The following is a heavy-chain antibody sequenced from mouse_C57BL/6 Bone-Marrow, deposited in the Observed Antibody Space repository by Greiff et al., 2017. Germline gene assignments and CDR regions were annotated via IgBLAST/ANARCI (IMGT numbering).Heavy chain of an antibody. CDR1: GYTFPGYW. D-gene: IGHD1-1*01. V-gene: IGHV1-9*01. CDR3: ANPSFYYYGSHWYFDV. Sequence: QVQLQQSGAELMKPGASVKLSCKATGYTFPGYWIEWVKQRPGHGLEWIGEILPGSGSTNYNEKFKGKATFTADTSSNTAYMQLSSLTTEDSAIYYCANPSFYYYGSHWYFDVWGTGTTVTVSS. CDR2: ILPGSGST. J-gene: IGHJ1*03.